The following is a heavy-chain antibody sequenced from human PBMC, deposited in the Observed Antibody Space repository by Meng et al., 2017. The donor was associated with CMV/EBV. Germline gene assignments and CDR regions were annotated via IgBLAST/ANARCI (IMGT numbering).Heavy chain of an antibody. D-gene: IGHD6-13*01. CDR2: IYYSGST. Sequence: SETLSLTCTVSGGSISSYYWSWIRQPPGKGLEWIGYIYYSGSTNYNPSLKSRVTISVDTSKNQFSLKLSSVTAADTAVYYCARGYSSSWHVSAFDIWGQGTVVTVSS. CDR1: GGSISSYY. CDR3: ARGYSSSWHVSAFDI. J-gene: IGHJ3*02. V-gene: IGHV4-59*01.